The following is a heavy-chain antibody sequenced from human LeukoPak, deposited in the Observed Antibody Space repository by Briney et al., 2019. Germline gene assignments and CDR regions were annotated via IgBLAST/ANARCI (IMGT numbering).Heavy chain of an antibody. D-gene: IGHD1-26*01. CDR3: ARDARRGSYFWFDY. V-gene: IGHV3-30*02. CDR2: IRYDGSNK. CDR1: GFTFSSYG. Sequence: GGSLRLSCAASGFTFSSYGMHWVRQAPGKGLEWVAFIRYDGSNKYYADSVKGRFTISRDNSKNTLYLQMNSLRAEDTAVYYCARDARRGSYFWFDYWGQGTLVTVSS. J-gene: IGHJ4*02.